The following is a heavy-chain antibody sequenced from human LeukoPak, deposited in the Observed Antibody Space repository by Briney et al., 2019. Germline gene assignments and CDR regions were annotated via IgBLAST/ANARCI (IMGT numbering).Heavy chain of an antibody. CDR3: ARSVVAIRDLDY. CDR1: GFTVSSSY. D-gene: IGHD2-15*01. CDR2: IYTSGTT. Sequence: GGSLRLSCAASGFTVSSSYMSWVRQAPGKGLQWVSVIYTSGTTYYADSVKGRFTIPRDNSKNTLYLQMNNLRAEDTAVYYCARSVVAIRDLDYWGQGTLVTVSS. J-gene: IGHJ4*02. V-gene: IGHV3-53*01.